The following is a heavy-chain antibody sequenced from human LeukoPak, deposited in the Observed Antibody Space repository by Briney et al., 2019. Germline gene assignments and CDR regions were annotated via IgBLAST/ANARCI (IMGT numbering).Heavy chain of an antibody. CDR3: ARGPTYYYDSSGYTYFQH. D-gene: IGHD3-22*01. Sequence: WASVKVSCKASGGTFSSYAISWVRQAPGQGLEWMGGIIPIFGTANYAQKFQGRVTITADESTSTAYMELSSLRSEDTAVYYCARGPTYYYDSSGYTYFQHWGQGTLVTVSS. CDR2: IIPIFGTA. J-gene: IGHJ1*01. CDR1: GGTFSSYA. V-gene: IGHV1-69*13.